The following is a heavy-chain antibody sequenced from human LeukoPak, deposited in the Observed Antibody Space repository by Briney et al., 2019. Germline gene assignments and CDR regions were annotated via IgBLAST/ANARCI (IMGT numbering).Heavy chain of an antibody. J-gene: IGHJ4*02. V-gene: IGHV3-30*03. CDR1: GFTFSSYG. CDR3: ARHTVGDYLDY. Sequence: GGSLRLSCAASGFTFSSYGMHWVRQAPGKGLEWVAVISYDGSNKYYADSVKGRFTISRDNSKNTLYLQMNSLRAEDTAVYYCARHTVGDYLDYWGQGTLVTVSS. CDR2: ISYDGSNK. D-gene: IGHD4-17*01.